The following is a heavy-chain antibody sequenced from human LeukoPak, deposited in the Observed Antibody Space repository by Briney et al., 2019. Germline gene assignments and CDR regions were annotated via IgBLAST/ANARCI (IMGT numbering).Heavy chain of an antibody. CDR1: GFTFSSCA. D-gene: IGHD3-22*01. J-gene: IGHJ4*02. V-gene: IGHV3-23*01. Sequence: PGGSLRLSCAASGFTFSSCAMSWVRQAPGKGLEWVSFISPSGDRTSNPDSVEGRFTISRDNTRNTLYLQMNSLRDEDTGVYYCAIMHGYYDGSGFWVQWGQGTLVTVSS. CDR3: AIMHGYYDGSGFWVQ. CDR2: ISPSGDRT.